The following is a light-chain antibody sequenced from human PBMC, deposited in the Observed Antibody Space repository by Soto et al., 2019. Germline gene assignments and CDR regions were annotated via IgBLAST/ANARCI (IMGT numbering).Light chain of an antibody. Sequence: DIQLTQSPSSLSVYVGDRITITCRASQSISRYLTWYQQKPGKAPKLLIYAASSLQSGVPSRFRGSGSGTDFTLTISSLQPEDFATYYCQQSYGTLWTFGQGTKVEIK. CDR2: AAS. CDR1: QSISRY. J-gene: IGKJ1*01. CDR3: QQSYGTLWT. V-gene: IGKV1-39*01.